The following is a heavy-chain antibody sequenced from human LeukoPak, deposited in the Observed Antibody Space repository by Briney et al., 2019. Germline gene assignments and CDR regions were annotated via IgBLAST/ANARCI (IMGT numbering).Heavy chain of an antibody. CDR3: ARDYSSGHRGVDY. J-gene: IGHJ4*02. Sequence: SVKVSCKASGGTFSSYAISWVRQAPGQGLEWMGRIIPIFGTANYAQKFQGRVTITTDESTSTAYMELSSLRSEDTAVYYCARDYSSGHRGVDYWRQGTLVTVSS. CDR2: IIPIFGTA. CDR1: GGTFSSYA. V-gene: IGHV1-69*05. D-gene: IGHD6-19*01.